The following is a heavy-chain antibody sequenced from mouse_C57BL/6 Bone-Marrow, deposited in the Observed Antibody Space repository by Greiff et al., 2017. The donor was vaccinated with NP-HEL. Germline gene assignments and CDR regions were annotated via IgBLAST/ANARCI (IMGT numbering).Heavy chain of an antibody. CDR3: ARYYYGSSYFDY. Sequence: QVQLQQSGAELVRPGTSVKVSCKASGYAFTNYLIEWVQQRPGQGLEWIGVINPGSGGTNYNEKFKGKATLTADKSSSTAYMQLSSLTSEDSAVYFCARYYYGSSYFDYWGQGTTLTVSS. CDR1: GYAFTNYL. J-gene: IGHJ2*01. CDR2: INPGSGGT. V-gene: IGHV1-54*01. D-gene: IGHD1-1*01.